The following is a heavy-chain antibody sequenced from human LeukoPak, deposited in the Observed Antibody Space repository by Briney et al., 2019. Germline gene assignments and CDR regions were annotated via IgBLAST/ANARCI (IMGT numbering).Heavy chain of an antibody. CDR1: GGSISSYY. CDR2: IYHSGST. J-gene: IGHJ4*02. Sequence: SETLSLTCTVSGGSISSYYCSWIRQPPGKGLEWIGYIYHSGSTYYNPSLKSRVTILVDMSNNQFSLRLNSVTAADTAVYYCARAGGVLGYFDYWGQGALVTVSS. V-gene: IGHV4-4*09. CDR3: ARAGGVLGYFDY. D-gene: IGHD3-10*01.